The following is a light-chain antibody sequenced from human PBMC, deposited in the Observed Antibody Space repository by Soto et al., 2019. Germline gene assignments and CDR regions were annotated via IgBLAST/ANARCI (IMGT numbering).Light chain of an antibody. CDR1: SSNIGNNY. CDR2: DNN. J-gene: IGLJ2*01. Sequence: QSVLTQPPSVSAAPGQKVTISYSGSSSNIGNNYVSWYQQFPGTAPKLLIYDNNKRPSGIPDRFSGSKSGTSATLGITGLQTGDEADYYCGTWDSSLSAVVLGGGTKLTVL. V-gene: IGLV1-51*01. CDR3: GTWDSSLSAVV.